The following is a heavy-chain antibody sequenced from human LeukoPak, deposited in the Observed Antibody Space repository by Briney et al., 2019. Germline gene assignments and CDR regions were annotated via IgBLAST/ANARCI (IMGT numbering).Heavy chain of an antibody. CDR3: ANPYYDSSGYYMRWAFDI. CDR2: ISGSGGST. Sequence: GGSLRLSCAASGFTFSSYAMSWVRQAPGKGLESVSAISGSGGSTYYADSVKGRFTISRDNSKNTLYLQMNSLGAEDTAVYYCANPYYDSSGYYMRWAFDIWGQGTMVTVSS. V-gene: IGHV3-23*01. J-gene: IGHJ3*02. D-gene: IGHD3-22*01. CDR1: GFTFSSYA.